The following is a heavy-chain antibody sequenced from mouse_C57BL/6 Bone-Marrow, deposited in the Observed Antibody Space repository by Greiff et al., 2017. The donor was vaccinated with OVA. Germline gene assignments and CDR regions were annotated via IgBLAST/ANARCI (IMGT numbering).Heavy chain of an antibody. D-gene: IGHD1-1*02. Sequence: QVQLKESGAELVKPGASVKLSCKASGYTFTEYTIHWVKQRSGQGLEWIGWFYPGSGSIKYNEKFKDKATLTADKSSSTVYMELSRLTSEDSAVYFCARHEGTMVANGYAMDYWGQGTSVTVSS. V-gene: IGHV1-62-2*01. CDR3: ARHEGTMVANGYAMDY. CDR1: GYTFTEYT. CDR2: FYPGSGSI. J-gene: IGHJ4*01.